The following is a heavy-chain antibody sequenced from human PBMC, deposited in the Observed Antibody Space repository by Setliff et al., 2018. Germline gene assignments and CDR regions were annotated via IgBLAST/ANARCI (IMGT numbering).Heavy chain of an antibody. J-gene: IGHJ4*02. D-gene: IGHD1-26*01. Sequence: ASVKVSCKASGYTFTSYAMNWVRQAPGQGLEWMGWINTNTGDPTYAQGFTGRFXFSFXXXXXXXXXQISSLKAEDTAVYYCARGASYQYYFDYWGQGTLVTVSS. CDR3: ARGASYQYYFDY. CDR2: INTNTGDP. V-gene: IGHV7-4-1*02. CDR1: GYTFTSYA.